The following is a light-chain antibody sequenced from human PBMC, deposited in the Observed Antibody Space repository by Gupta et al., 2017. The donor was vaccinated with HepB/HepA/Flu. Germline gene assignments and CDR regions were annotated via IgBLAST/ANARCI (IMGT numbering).Light chain of an antibody. CDR2: VNSDGIH. CDR3: QTWGTGIHVV. CDR1: SGHSSYA. Sequence: QLVLTQSPSASASLGASVKLTCTLSSGHSSYAIAWHQQQPEKGPRYLMKVNSDGIHSKGDGIPDRFSGSSSGAGRYLTISSLQSEDEADYYCQTWGTGIHVVFGGGTKLTVL. V-gene: IGLV4-69*01. J-gene: IGLJ2*01.